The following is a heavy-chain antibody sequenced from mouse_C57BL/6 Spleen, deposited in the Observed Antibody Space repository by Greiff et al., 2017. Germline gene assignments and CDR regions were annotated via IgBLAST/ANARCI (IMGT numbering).Heavy chain of an antibody. D-gene: IGHD1-1*02. CDR2: IDPSDSYT. CDR1: GYTFTSYW. CDR3: ARNYHSWFAY. Sequence: QVQLQQPGAELVMPGASVKLSCKASGYTFTSYWMHWVKQRPGQGLEWIGEIDPSDSYTNYNQKFKGKSTLTVDKSSSTAYMQLSSLTSEDSAVYYCARNYHSWFAYWGQGTLVTVSA. J-gene: IGHJ3*01. V-gene: IGHV1-69*01.